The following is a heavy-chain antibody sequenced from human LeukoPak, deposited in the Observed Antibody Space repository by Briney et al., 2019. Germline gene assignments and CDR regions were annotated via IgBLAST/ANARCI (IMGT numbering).Heavy chain of an antibody. Sequence: GGSLRLSCAASGFTFSSYIMNWVRQAPGKGLEWVSSISSSSSYIYYADSVKGRFTISRDNAKNSLYLQMNSLRAEDTAVYYCAREDYGDTNQYYFDYWGQGTLVTVSS. CDR3: AREDYGDTNQYYFDY. CDR2: ISSSSSYI. V-gene: IGHV3-21*01. J-gene: IGHJ4*02. D-gene: IGHD4-17*01. CDR1: GFTFSSYI.